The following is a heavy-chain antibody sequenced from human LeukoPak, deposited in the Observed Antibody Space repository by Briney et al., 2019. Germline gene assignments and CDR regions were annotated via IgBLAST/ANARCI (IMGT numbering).Heavy chain of an antibody. CDR2: INPNSGGT. V-gene: IGHV1-2*06. D-gene: IGHD2-2*01. CDR3: ARDLGSTRGY. CDR1: GYTFTGYY. J-gene: IGHJ4*02. Sequence: VSVKVSCKASGYTFTGYYIHWVRQAPGQGLEWMGRINPNSGGTNYAQRFQGRVTMTRDTSISTAYMELSRLRSDDTAVYFCARDLGSTRGYWGQGTLVTVSS.